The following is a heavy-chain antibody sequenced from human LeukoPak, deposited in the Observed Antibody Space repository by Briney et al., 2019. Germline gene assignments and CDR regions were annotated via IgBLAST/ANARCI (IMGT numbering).Heavy chain of an antibody. D-gene: IGHD1-1*01. J-gene: IGHJ6*03. CDR1: GFTFSSYG. CDR3: AKAELEPSTYYFYMDV. CDR2: ISGSGGST. V-gene: IGHV3-23*01. Sequence: PGGSLRLSCAASGFTFSSYGMSWVRQAPGKGLEWVSAISGSGGSTYYADSVKGRFTISRDNSKNTLYLQMNSLRAEDTAVYYCAKAELEPSTYYFYMDVWGKGTTVTVSS.